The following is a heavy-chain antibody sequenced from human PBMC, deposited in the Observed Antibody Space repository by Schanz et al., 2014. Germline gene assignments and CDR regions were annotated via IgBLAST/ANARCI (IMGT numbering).Heavy chain of an antibody. CDR3: AREMGRRFFDYNYGMDV. D-gene: IGHD3-3*01. CDR2: INPNEGI. J-gene: IGHJ6*02. Sequence: QVQLQQWGAGLLKPSETLSLTCVVSGGSLSGHYWSWIRQSPGKGLEWIGEINPNEGIHHNPSLKSRVAISVDMSKNQFSQKMRSLAAADAATYYCAREMGRRFFDYNYGMDVWGQGTSVTVS. CDR1: GGSLSGHY. V-gene: IGHV4-34*01.